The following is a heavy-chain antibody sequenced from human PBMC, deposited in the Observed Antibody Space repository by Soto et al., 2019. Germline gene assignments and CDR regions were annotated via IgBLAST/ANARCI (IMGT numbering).Heavy chain of an antibody. J-gene: IGHJ4*02. CDR3: AKTRGPADY. Sequence: PGGSLRLSCAASGFTFSSYGMHWVRQAPGKGLEWVAVISYDGSNKYYADSVKGRFTISRDNSKNTLYLQMNSLSAEDTAVYYCAKTRGPADYWGQGTLVTVSS. CDR2: ISYDGSNK. V-gene: IGHV3-30*18. CDR1: GFTFSSYG.